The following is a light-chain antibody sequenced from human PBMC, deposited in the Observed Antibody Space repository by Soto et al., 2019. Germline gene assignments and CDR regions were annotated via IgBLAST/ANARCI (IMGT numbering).Light chain of an antibody. J-gene: IGKJ1*01. CDR3: QQYGSSGT. CDR1: QSVNIN. Sequence: IVMTLSTATLSVSPGERATLSCRASQSVNINLAWYQQKPGQAPRLLIYDASNRATGIPARFSGSGSGTDFTLTISRLEPEDFAVYYCQQYGSSGTFGQGTKVDIK. CDR2: DAS. V-gene: IGKV3-20*01.